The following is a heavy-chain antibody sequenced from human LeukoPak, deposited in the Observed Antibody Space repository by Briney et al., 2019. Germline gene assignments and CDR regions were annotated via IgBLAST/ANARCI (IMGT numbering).Heavy chain of an antibody. Sequence: SETPCLTCAVYGGSFSGYYWSWIRQPPGKGLEWIGEINHSGSTNYNPSLKSRVTISVDTSKNQFSLKLSSVTAADTAVYYCARPIVVVPAARGYYMDVWGKGTTVTVSS. CDR1: GGSFSGYY. CDR2: INHSGST. CDR3: ARPIVVVPAARGYYMDV. V-gene: IGHV4-34*01. D-gene: IGHD2-2*01. J-gene: IGHJ6*03.